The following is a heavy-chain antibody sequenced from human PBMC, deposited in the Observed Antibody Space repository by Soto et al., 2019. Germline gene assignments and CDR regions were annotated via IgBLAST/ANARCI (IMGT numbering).Heavy chain of an antibody. Sequence: EVQLLESGGGLVQPGGSLRLSCAASEFTFSSYSMIWVRQAPGKGLEWVSGVNGGGDTTYYAESVKGRFTISRDNSKNTLYLQMNSLRAEDTAVFYCARGHFGVTMDVWGQGTTVPVSS. J-gene: IGHJ6*02. D-gene: IGHD3-3*01. CDR2: VNGGGDTT. CDR3: ARGHFGVTMDV. CDR1: EFTFSSYS. V-gene: IGHV3-23*01.